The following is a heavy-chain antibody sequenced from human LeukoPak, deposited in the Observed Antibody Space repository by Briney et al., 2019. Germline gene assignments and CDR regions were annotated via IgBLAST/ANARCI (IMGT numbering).Heavy chain of an antibody. CDR3: ARARTVRGVSPFDY. V-gene: IGHV4-39*07. J-gene: IGHJ4*02. D-gene: IGHD3-10*01. CDR1: GGSISSSGYY. Sequence: SETLSLTCTVSGGSISSSGYYWGWIRQPPGKGLEWIGSIYYSGSTYYNPSLKSRVSISVDTSKNQFSLKLSSVTAADTAVYYCARARTVRGVSPFDYWGQGTLVTVSS. CDR2: IYYSGST.